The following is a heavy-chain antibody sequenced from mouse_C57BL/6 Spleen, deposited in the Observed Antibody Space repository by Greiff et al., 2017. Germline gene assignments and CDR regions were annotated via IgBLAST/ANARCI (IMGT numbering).Heavy chain of an antibody. CDR2: IYPSDSET. CDR3: ARKGERYAMDY. Sequence: QVQLQQPGAELVRPGSSVKLSCKASGYTFTSYWMDWVKQRPGQGLEWIGNIYPSDSETHYNQKFKDKATLTVDKSSSTAYMQLSSLTSEDSAVYYCARKGERYAMDYWGQGTSVTVSS. CDR1: GYTFTSYW. V-gene: IGHV1-61*01. J-gene: IGHJ4*01.